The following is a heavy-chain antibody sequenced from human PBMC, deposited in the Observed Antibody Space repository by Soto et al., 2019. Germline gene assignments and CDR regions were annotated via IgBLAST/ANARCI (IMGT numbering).Heavy chain of an antibody. CDR1: GFTFSSYG. CDR3: AKPDGYKPNWFDP. CDR2: ISYDGSNK. D-gene: IGHD5-12*01. V-gene: IGHV3-30*18. Sequence: GGSLRLSCAASGFTFSSYGMHWVRQAQGKGLEWVAVISYDGSNKYYADSVKGRFTISRDNSKNTLYLQMNSLRAEDTAVYYCAKPDGYKPNWFDPWGQGTLVTVSS. J-gene: IGHJ5*02.